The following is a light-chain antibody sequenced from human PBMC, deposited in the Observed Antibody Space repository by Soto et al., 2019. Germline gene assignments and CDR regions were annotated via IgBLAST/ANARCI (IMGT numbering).Light chain of an antibody. Sequence: EIVLTQSPGTLYLSPGERATLSCSASQSVSSSYLAWYQQKPGQAPRLLIYGASSRATGTPDSFSGSGSGTDCTLTISRLEPEDFAVYYCQQCGSSPPYTFGQGTKLEIK. V-gene: IGKV3-20*01. CDR2: GAS. CDR1: QSVSSSY. CDR3: QQCGSSPPYT. J-gene: IGKJ2*01.